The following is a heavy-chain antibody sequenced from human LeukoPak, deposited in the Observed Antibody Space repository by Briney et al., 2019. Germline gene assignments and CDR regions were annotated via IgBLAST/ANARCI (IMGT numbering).Heavy chain of an antibody. V-gene: IGHV1-18*01. J-gene: IGHJ4*02. D-gene: IGHD3-10*01. CDR3: ARASNYSGSGSPFWEV. CDR1: GYTFTSYG. CDR2: ISNYNGDT. Sequence: ASVKVSCKASGYTFTSYGISWVRQAPGQGLEWMGWISNYNGDTRYAQDLQGRVTVTADTSTSTSFMELRSLTSDDTAVYYCARASNYSGSGSPFWEVWGQGTLVTVSS.